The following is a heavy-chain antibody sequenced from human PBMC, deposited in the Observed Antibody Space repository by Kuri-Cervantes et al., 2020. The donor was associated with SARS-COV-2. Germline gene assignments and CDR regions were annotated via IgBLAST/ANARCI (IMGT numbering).Heavy chain of an antibody. D-gene: IGHD4-17*01. CDR2: ISSSSSTI. J-gene: IGHJ6*02. CDR1: GFTFRSYS. Sequence: GESLKIPCAGSGFTFRSYSMNWVRQAPGKGLEWVSYISSSSSTIYYADSVKGRFTISRDNAKNSLYLQMNSLRAEDTAVYYCARGFPTVTTWLGYYYYGMDVWGQGTTVTVSS. CDR3: ARGFPTVTTWLGYYYYGMDV. V-gene: IGHV3-48*01.